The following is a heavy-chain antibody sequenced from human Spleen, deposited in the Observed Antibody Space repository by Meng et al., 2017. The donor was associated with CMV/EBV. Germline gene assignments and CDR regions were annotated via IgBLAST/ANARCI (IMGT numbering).Heavy chain of an antibody. J-gene: IGHJ6*02. CDR3: ARDQYGTDVTTIFGVVMDV. Sequence: SVKVSCKASGGIFSSYAISWVRQAPGQGLEWMGGIIPIFGTANYAQKFQGRVTITTDESTSTAYMELSSLRSEDTAVYYCARDQYGTDVTTIFGVVMDVWGQGTTVTVSS. CDR2: IIPIFGTA. D-gene: IGHD3-3*01. CDR1: GGIFSSYA. V-gene: IGHV1-69*05.